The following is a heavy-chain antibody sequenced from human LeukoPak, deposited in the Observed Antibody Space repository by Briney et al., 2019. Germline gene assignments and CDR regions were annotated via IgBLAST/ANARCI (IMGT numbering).Heavy chain of an antibody. CDR1: GFTVSSRY. D-gene: IGHD5-18*01. J-gene: IGHJ4*02. V-gene: IGHV3-66*01. CDR2: IYSGGST. CDR3: ARELPKYYFDY. Sequence: GGSLRLSCAASGFTVSSRYMSWVRQAPGKGLEWVSVIYSGGSTYYADSVKGRFTISRDNSRNTLYLQMNSLRAEDTAVYYCARELPKYYFDYWGQGTLVTVSS.